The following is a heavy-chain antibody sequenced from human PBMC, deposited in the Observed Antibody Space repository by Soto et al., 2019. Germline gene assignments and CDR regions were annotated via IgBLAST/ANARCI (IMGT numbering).Heavy chain of an antibody. J-gene: IGHJ6*02. V-gene: IGHV1-8*01. CDR1: GYTFTSYD. CDR3: ARGRVYDFWSVDYYGMDV. CDR2: MNPNSGNT. Sequence: ASVKVSFKASGYTFTSYDINWVRQATGQGLEWMGWMNPNSGNTGYAQKFQGRVTMTRNTSISTAYMELSSLRSEDTAVYYCARGRVYDFWSVDYYGMDVWGQGTTVTVSS. D-gene: IGHD3-3*01.